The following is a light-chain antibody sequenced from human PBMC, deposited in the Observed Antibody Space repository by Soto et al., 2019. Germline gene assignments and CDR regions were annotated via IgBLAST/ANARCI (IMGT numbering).Light chain of an antibody. V-gene: IGLV2-23*02. CDR1: SSDVGNNNF. J-gene: IGLJ1*01. CDR3: ASYAGSRTYV. CDR2: EVS. Sequence: QSALTQPASVSGSPGQSITISCTGTSSDVGNNNFVSWYQQYPGKAPRLMIYEVSNRPSGISDRFSGSKSASTASLTISGLQAEDEGDYYCASYAGSRTYVFGSGTKLTVL.